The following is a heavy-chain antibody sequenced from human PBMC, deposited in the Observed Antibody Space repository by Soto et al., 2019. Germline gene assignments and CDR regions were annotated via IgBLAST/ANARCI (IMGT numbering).Heavy chain of an antibody. D-gene: IGHD6-6*01. V-gene: IGHV3-48*01. CDR2: ISSSSTI. Sequence: EVQLVESVGGLVQPGGSLRLSGAASGFTFSSYSMNWVRQAPGKGLEWVSYISSSSTIYYADSVKGRFTISRDNAKNSLYLQMNSLRAEDTAVYYCASIWWDSSSSDDFDYWGQGTLVTVSS. CDR1: GFTFSSYS. J-gene: IGHJ4*02. CDR3: ASIWWDSSSSDDFDY.